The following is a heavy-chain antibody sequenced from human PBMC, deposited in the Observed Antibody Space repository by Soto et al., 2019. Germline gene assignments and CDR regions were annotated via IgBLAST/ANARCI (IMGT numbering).Heavy chain of an antibody. CDR3: ARDLPDSSGWPDDAFDI. D-gene: IGHD6-19*01. J-gene: IGHJ3*02. CDR2: INAGNGNT. Sequence: ASVKVSCKASGDTFTSYAMHWVRQAPGQRLEWMGWINAGNGNTKYSQKFQGRVTITRDTSASTAYMELSSLRSEDTAVYYCARDLPDSSGWPDDAFDIWGQGTMVTVSS. V-gene: IGHV1-3*01. CDR1: GDTFTSYA.